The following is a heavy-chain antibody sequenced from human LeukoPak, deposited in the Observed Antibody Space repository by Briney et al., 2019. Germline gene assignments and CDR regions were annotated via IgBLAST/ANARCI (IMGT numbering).Heavy chain of an antibody. CDR1: GFTFSDYY. CDR3: ARDKKVVDYYYYGMDV. CDR2: ISSSGSTI. Sequence: GGSLRLSCAASGFTFSDYYMSWIRQAPGKGLEWVSYISSSGSTIYYAGSVKGRFTISRDNAKNSLYLQMNSLRAEDTAVYYCARDKKVVDYYYYGMDVWGQGTTVTVSS. D-gene: IGHD2-15*01. V-gene: IGHV3-11*01. J-gene: IGHJ6*02.